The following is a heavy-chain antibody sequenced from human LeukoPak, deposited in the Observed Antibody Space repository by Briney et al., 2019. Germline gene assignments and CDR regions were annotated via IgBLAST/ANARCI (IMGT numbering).Heavy chain of an antibody. CDR3: ARVSGDYTGGDFDY. J-gene: IGHJ4*02. V-gene: IGHV3-7*01. CDR1: GFTFSSYW. Sequence: GGSLRLSCAASGFTFSSYWMSWVRQAPGKGLEWVAHIKKDGSEKYYVDSVKGRFTISKDNAKISLYLKMNSLRAEDTAVYYCARVSGDYTGGDFDYWGQGTLVTVSS. D-gene: IGHD3/OR15-3a*01. CDR2: IKKDGSEK.